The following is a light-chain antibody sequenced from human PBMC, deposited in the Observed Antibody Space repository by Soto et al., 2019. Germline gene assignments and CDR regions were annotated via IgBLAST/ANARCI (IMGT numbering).Light chain of an antibody. Sequence: EIVLTQSPGTLSLSPGERATLSCRASQSVSSSYLAWYEQKPGQAPRLLIYGASSRATGIPDRFSGSGSGTDFTLTIRRMATEHFAAYSCQQYGSPPYTLGQGTKVDTK. CDR3: QQYGSPPYT. CDR1: QSVSSSY. V-gene: IGKV3-20*01. CDR2: GAS. J-gene: IGKJ2*01.